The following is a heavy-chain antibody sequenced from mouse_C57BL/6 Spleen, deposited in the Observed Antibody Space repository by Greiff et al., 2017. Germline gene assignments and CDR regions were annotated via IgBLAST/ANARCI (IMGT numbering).Heavy chain of an antibody. D-gene: IGHD4-1*01. CDR3: ARRALNWEGYFDY. J-gene: IGHJ2*01. Sequence: VQVVESGPELVKPGASVKISCKASGYTFTDYYINWVKQRPGQGLEWIGWIFPGSGSTYYNEKFKGKATLTVDKSSSTAYMLLSSLTSEDSAVYFCARRALNWEGYFDYWGQGTTLTVSS. CDR1: GYTFTDYY. CDR2: IFPGSGST. V-gene: IGHV1-75*01.